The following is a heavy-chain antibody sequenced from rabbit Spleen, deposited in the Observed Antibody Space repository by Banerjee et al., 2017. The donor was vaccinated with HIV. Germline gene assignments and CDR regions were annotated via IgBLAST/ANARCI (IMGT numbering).Heavy chain of an antibody. V-gene: IGHV1S40*01. D-gene: IGHD4-1*01. Sequence: QSLEESGGDLVKPGASLTLTCTASGVSFSDKDVMCWVRQAPGKGLEWIACIYAGSTGSAYYASWAKGRFTISKTSSTTVTLQMTSLTAADTAAYFCARDGYSRGWGIILYYFNLWGQGTLVTVS. CDR3: ARDGYSRGWGIILYYFNL. CDR2: IYAGSTGSA. J-gene: IGHJ4*01. CDR1: GVSFSDKDV.